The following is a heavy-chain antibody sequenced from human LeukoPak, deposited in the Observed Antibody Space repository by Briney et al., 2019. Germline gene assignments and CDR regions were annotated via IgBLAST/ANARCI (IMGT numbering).Heavy chain of an antibody. D-gene: IGHD5-18*01. Sequence: PGRSLRLSCAASGFTFSSYGMHWVRQAPGKGLEWVAVISYDGSNKYYADSVKGRFTISRDNSKNTLYLQMNSLRAEDTAVYHCAKDEGYSYGLNYYYYYYGMDVWGQGTTVTVSS. J-gene: IGHJ6*02. V-gene: IGHV3-30*18. CDR1: GFTFSSYG. CDR2: ISYDGSNK. CDR3: AKDEGYSYGLNYYYYYYGMDV.